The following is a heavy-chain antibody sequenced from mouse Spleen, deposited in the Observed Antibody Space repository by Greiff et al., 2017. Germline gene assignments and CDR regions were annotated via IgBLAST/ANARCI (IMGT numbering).Heavy chain of an antibody. CDR3: AREDGLGYAMDY. CDR1: GFTFSSYG. D-gene: IGHD2-3*01. CDR2: INSNGGST. J-gene: IGHJ4*01. Sequence: EVKLMESGGGLVQPGGSLKLSCAASGFTFSSYGMSWVRQTPDKRLELVATINSNGGSTYYPDSVKGRFTISRDNAKNTLYLQMSSLKSEDTAMYYCAREDGLGYAMDYWGQGTSVTVSS. V-gene: IGHV5-6-3*01.